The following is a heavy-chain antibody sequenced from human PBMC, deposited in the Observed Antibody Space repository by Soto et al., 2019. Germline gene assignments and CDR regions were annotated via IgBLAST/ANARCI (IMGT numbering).Heavy chain of an antibody. D-gene: IGHD1-1*01. J-gene: IGHJ2*01. CDR3: ARPKGTAPAVWYFDL. CDR2: VYHSRKT. Sequence: QVQLQESGSGLVKPSETLSLTCTVSGDYITSHSWSWIRQPPGKGLEWIGYVYHSRKTDSNPSLKSRVTISMDTSKNQIALSLTSVTAADTAVYYCARPKGTAPAVWYFDLWGRGTRVTVSS. V-gene: IGHV4-59*08. CDR1: GDYITSHS.